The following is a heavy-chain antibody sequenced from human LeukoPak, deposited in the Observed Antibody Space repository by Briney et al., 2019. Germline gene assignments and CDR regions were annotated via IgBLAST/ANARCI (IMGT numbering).Heavy chain of an antibody. CDR2: ISDSGGYT. CDR1: GLTFRTYA. J-gene: IGHJ4*02. V-gene: IGHV3-23*01. Sequence: PGGSLRLSCAASGLTFRTYAMSWVRQAPGKGLEWVSSISDSGGYTFYADSVKGRFTISRDNANNSLYLQMNSLRAEGTAVYYCARDRYGDYDFDYWGQGTLVTVSS. CDR3: ARDRYGDYDFDY. D-gene: IGHD4-17*01.